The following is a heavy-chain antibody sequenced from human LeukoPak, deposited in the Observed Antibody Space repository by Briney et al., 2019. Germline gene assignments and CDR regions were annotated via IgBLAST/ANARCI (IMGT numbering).Heavy chain of an antibody. CDR1: GFTFSSFA. CDR2: ISYDGSNE. Sequence: AGGSLRLSCAASGFTFSSFAMHWVRQAPGKGLEWVAVISYDGSNEYYADSVKGRFTISRDNSKNTLYLQMNSLRAEDTAVYYCARDDRRDDFWSGYFYYYYYYGMDVWGQGTTVTVSS. V-gene: IGHV3-30-3*01. J-gene: IGHJ6*02. D-gene: IGHD3-3*01. CDR3: ARDDRRDDFWSGYFYYYYYYGMDV.